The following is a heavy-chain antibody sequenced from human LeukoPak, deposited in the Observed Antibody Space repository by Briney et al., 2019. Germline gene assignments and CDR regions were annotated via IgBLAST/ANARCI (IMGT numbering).Heavy chain of an antibody. D-gene: IGHD2-2*01. CDR2: VKQDGSEK. V-gene: IGHV3-7*01. Sequence: GGSLRLSCAASGFTFSTSWMSWVRQAPGKGLEWVANVKQDGSEKYYVDSVKGRFTISRDNAKNSLYLQMSSLRAEDTAVYYCARDPPCSSTSCYTPYYFDYWGQGTLVTVSS. J-gene: IGHJ4*02. CDR3: ARDPPCSSTSCYTPYYFDY. CDR1: GFTFSTSW.